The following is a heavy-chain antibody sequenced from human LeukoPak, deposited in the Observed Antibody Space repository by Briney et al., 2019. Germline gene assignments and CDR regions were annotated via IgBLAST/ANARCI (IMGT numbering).Heavy chain of an antibody. CDR3: ARGEPYYYDSSGYYSPGLFDY. J-gene: IGHJ4*02. V-gene: IGHV4-39*07. CDR2: IYYSGST. CDR1: GGSISSSSYY. Sequence: SETLSLTCTVSGGSISSSSYYWGWIRQPPGKGLEWIGSIYYSGSTYYNPSLKSRVTISVDTSKNQFSLKLSSVTAADTAVYYCARGEPYYYDSSGYYSPGLFDYWGQGTLVTVSS. D-gene: IGHD3-22*01.